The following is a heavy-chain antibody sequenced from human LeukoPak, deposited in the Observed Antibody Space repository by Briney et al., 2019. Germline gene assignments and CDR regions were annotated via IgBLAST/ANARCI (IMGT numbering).Heavy chain of an antibody. CDR3: ARLEKVTRLQLWYPPPFYYFDY. D-gene: IGHD5-18*01. CDR1: GGSISSTGYY. CDR2: IYYSGGT. Sequence: KSSETLSLTCTVSGGSISSTGYYWGWIRQPPGKGLEWIGSIYYSGGTYYNPSLKSRVTISVDTSKNQFSLKLSSVTAADTAVYYCARLEKVTRLQLWYPPPFYYFDYWGQGTLVTVSS. J-gene: IGHJ4*02. V-gene: IGHV4-39*01.